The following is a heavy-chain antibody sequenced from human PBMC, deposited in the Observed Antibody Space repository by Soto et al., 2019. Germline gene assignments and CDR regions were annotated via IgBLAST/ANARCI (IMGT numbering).Heavy chain of an antibody. D-gene: IGHD3-10*01. Sequence: SETLSLTCAVYGGSFSGYYWSWIRQPPGKGLEWIGEINHSGSTNYNPSLKSRVTISVDTSKNQFSLKLSSVTAADTAVYYCARCGYYGSGNNWFDPWGQGTLVTVSS. J-gene: IGHJ5*02. CDR3: ARCGYYGSGNNWFDP. CDR1: GGSFSGYY. V-gene: IGHV4-34*01. CDR2: INHSGST.